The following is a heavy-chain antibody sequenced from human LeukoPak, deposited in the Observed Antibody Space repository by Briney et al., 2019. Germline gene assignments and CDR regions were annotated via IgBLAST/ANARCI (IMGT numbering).Heavy chain of an antibody. D-gene: IGHD1-26*01. CDR1: GDSFSTNSAT. CDR3: ARLVGASWFDS. V-gene: IGHV6-1*01. Sequence: SQTLSLTCAISGDSFSTNSATWTWLRQSPSKGLEWLGRTYYRSKWYNDYAVSMKSRITINPDTSKNQFSLQLNSVTPEDTAVYYCARLVGASWFDSWGQGTLVTVSS. J-gene: IGHJ5*01. CDR2: TYYRSKWYN.